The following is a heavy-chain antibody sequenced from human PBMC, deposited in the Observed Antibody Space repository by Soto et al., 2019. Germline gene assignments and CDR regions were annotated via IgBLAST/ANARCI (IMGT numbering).Heavy chain of an antibody. CDR3: ARGDYGSGSPPRFDP. CDR1: GGSFSGYY. CDR2: INHSGST. V-gene: IGHV4-34*01. J-gene: IGHJ5*02. Sequence: SETLSLTCAVYGGSFSGYYWSWIRQPPGKGLEWIGEINHSGSTNYNPSLKSRVTISVDTSKNQFSLRLSSVTAADTAVYYCARGDYGSGSPPRFDPWGQGTLVTVSS. D-gene: IGHD3-10*01.